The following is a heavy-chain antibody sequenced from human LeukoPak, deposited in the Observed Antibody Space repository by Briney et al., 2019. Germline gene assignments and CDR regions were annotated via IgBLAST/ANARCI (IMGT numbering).Heavy chain of an antibody. Sequence: SETLSLTCTVSGGPISNKYWSWIRQPAGKGLEWIGRIYTSGSTNYNPSLKSRVTMSVDTSKNQFSLKLSSVTAADTAVYYCARDRVWFGELSSNWFDPWGQGTLVTVSS. CDR1: GGPISNKY. V-gene: IGHV4-4*07. D-gene: IGHD3-10*01. CDR2: IYTSGST. J-gene: IGHJ5*02. CDR3: ARDRVWFGELSSNWFDP.